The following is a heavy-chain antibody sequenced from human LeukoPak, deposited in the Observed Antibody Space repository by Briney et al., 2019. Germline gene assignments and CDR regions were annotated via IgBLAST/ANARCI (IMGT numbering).Heavy chain of an antibody. CDR2: IHPSTGNP. J-gene: IGHJ4*02. CDR3: ARAFQSLGGLSLPDY. D-gene: IGHD3-16*02. CDR1: GYTFITYG. V-gene: IGHV7-4-1*02. Sequence: ASVKVSCKASGYTFITYGISWVRQAPGQGLEWMGWIHPSTGNPTYAQGFTGRFVFSLDTSVSTTYLQISSLKAEDTAVYFCARAFQSLGGLSLPDYWGQGALVTVSS.